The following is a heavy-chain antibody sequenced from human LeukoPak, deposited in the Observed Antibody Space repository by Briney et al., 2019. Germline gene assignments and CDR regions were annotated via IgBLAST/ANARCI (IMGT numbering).Heavy chain of an antibody. CDR1: GYSFTSYW. V-gene: IGHV5-51*01. D-gene: IGHD6-19*01. CDR2: IYPGDSDT. Sequence: GESLKISCKGSGYSFTSYWIGWVRQMPGKGLEWMGIIYPGDSDTRYSPSFQGQVTISADRSISTAYLQWSSLKASDTAMYYCAGLQSGQWLVSAFDIWGQGTMVTVSS. J-gene: IGHJ3*02. CDR3: AGLQSGQWLVSAFDI.